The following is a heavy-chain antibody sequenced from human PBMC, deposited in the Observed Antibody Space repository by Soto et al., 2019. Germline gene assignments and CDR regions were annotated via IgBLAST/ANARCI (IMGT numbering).Heavy chain of an antibody. J-gene: IGHJ3*02. D-gene: IGHD3-3*01. CDR1: GYPVTAYY. CDR3: ARGGGVGVAGSAAFDM. Sequence: QLHLVQSGAVVKKPGASVTVSCSASGYPVTAYYMHWVRQAPGRGLEWMGGINPATGAAKYTQTFQGRVTLARDTSTSTVFKEPSGLTSADTAVFYWARGGGVGVAGSAAFDMWGQGTLVTVSS. CDR2: INPATGAA. V-gene: IGHV1-2*02.